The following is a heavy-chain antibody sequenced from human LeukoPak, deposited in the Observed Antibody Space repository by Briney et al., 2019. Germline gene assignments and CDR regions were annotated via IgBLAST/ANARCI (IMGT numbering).Heavy chain of an antibody. CDR1: GVSFSGYY. J-gene: IGHJ4*02. CDR2: INHSGST. Sequence: KPSETLSLTCAVYGVSFSGYYWSWLRQPPGKGLEGIGEINHSGSTNYNPSLKSRVTISVDTSKHQFSLKLSSVTAADTAVYYCASLPRGSSSWYSRYFDYWGQGTLVTVSS. V-gene: IGHV4-34*01. D-gene: IGHD6-13*01. CDR3: ASLPRGSSSWYSRYFDY.